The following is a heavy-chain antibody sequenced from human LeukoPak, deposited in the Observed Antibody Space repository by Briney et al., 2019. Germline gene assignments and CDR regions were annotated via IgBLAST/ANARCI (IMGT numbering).Heavy chain of an antibody. CDR3: ARDTRITMVRGDDAFDI. J-gene: IGHJ3*02. V-gene: IGHV4-38-2*02. D-gene: IGHD3-10*01. CDR1: GYSISSGYY. CDR2: IHTGGSI. Sequence: SETLSLTCTVSGYSISSGYYWGWIRQPPGKGLEWVGRIHTGGSINYNPSLKSRVTISVNTSKNQFSLKLSSVTAADTAVYYCARDTRITMVRGDDAFDIWGQGTMVTVSS.